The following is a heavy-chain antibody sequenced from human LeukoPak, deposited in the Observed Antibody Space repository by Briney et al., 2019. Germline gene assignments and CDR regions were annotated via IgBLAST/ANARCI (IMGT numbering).Heavy chain of an antibody. CDR1: GFTFSSYW. J-gene: IGHJ4*02. D-gene: IGHD6-13*01. V-gene: IGHV3-7*03. Sequence: GGSLRLSCAASGFTFSSYWMSWVRQAPGKGPEWVANIKQDGSEKYYVDSVKGRFTISRDNAKNSLYLQMNSLRAEDTAVYYCARDLVGIAYRGAFYYWGQGTLVTVSS. CDR3: ARDLVGIAYRGAFYY. CDR2: IKQDGSEK.